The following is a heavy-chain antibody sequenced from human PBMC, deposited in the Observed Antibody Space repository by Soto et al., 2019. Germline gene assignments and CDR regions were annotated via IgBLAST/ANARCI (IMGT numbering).Heavy chain of an antibody. CDR1: GFTFSNAW. Sequence: EVQLVESGGGLVKPGGSLRLPCAASGFTFSNAWMNWVRQAPGKGLEWVGRIKSKTDGGTTDYAAPVKGRFTISRDDSKNTLYLQMNSLKTEDTAVYYCTTAVAVYYGMDVWGQGTTVTVSS. CDR2: IKSKTDGGTT. CDR3: TTAVAVYYGMDV. D-gene: IGHD6-19*01. V-gene: IGHV3-15*07. J-gene: IGHJ6*02.